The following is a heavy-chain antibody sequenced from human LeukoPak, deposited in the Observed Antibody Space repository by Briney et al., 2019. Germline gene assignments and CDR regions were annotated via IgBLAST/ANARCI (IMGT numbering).Heavy chain of an antibody. CDR3: ARGSHTDYYDSSGYYYGY. J-gene: IGHJ4*02. V-gene: IGHV4-38-2*01. Sequence: SETLSLTCAVSGYSISSGYYWGWIRQPPGKGLEWIGSIYHSGSTYYNPSLKSRVTISVDTSKNQFSLKLSSVTAADTAVYYCARGSHTDYYDSSGYYYGYWGQGTLVTVSS. CDR1: GYSISSGYY. D-gene: IGHD3-22*01. CDR2: IYHSGST.